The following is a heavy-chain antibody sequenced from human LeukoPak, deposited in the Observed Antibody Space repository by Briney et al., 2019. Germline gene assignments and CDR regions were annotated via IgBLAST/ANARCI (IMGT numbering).Heavy chain of an antibody. V-gene: IGHV3-48*02. D-gene: IGHD4-17*01. CDR2: ISSSSSTI. CDR3: ARGRKRGSYWDGDHPLFDY. J-gene: IGHJ4*02. CDR1: GFTFSSYS. Sequence: PGGSLRLSCAASGFTFSSYSMNWVRQAPGKGLEWVSYISSSSSTIYYADSVKGRFTISRDNAKNSLYLQMNSLRDEDTAVYYCARGRKRGSYWDGDHPLFDYWGQGTLVTVSS.